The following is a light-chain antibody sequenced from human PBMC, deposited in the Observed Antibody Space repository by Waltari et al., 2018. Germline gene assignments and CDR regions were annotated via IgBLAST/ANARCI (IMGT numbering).Light chain of an antibody. CDR3: SSYTTSHSWV. V-gene: IGLV2-14*03. Sequence: QSALTQPASVSGSPGQSITIFCTGTSSDVGIFNYVSWYQQHPGKPPKVIIHDVSNRPSGVSNRFSGSKSGNTASLIISGLQAEDEADYYCSSYTTSHSWVFGGGTKLTVL. CDR2: DVS. CDR1: SSDVGIFNY. J-gene: IGLJ3*02.